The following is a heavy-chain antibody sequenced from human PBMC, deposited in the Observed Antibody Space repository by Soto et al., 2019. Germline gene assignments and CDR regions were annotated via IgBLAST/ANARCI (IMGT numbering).Heavy chain of an antibody. D-gene: IGHD2-8*02. J-gene: IGHJ2*01. CDR1: GFTFSSYE. CDR2: ISSSGSTI. CDR3: ARNPLLVWYVDL. V-gene: IGHV3-48*03. Sequence: GGSLRLSCAASGFTFSSYEMSWVRQAPGKGLEWVSYISSSGSTIYYADSVKGRFTISRDNAKNSLYLQMNSLRAEDSAVYYCARNPLLVWYVDLWGRGTLVTVSS.